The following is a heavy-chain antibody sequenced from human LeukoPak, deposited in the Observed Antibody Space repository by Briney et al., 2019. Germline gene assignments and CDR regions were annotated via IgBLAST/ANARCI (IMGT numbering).Heavy chain of an antibody. CDR2: IIPIFGTA. J-gene: IGHJ4*02. V-gene: IGHV1-69*01. CDR3: ARVVTRRNFWSGYYHDY. D-gene: IGHD3-3*01. Sequence: SVKVSCKASGGTFSSYATSWVRQAPGQGLEWMGGIIPIFGTANYAQKFQGRVTITADESTSTAYMELSSLRSEDTAAYYCARVVTRRNFWSGYYHDYWGQGTLVTVSS. CDR1: GGTFSSYA.